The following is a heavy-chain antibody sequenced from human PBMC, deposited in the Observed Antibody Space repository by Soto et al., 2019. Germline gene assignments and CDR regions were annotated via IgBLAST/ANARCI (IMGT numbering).Heavy chain of an antibody. V-gene: IGHV3-9*01. CDR2: ISWNSGSI. J-gene: IGHJ4*02. D-gene: IGHD3-9*01. Sequence: GGSLRLSCAASGFTFDDYAMHWVRQAPGKGLEWVSGISWNSGSIGYADSVKGRFTNTKNNAKNTLVLQMNSLRAEDTALYYCAKDIYDILTGYELDYWGQGTLVTVSS. CDR1: GFTFDDYA. CDR3: AKDIYDILTGYELDY.